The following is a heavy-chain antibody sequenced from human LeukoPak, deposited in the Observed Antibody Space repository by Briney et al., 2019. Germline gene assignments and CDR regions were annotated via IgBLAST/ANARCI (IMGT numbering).Heavy chain of an antibody. CDR1: GFAFSTYA. CDR2: IWYDGSNK. CDR3: ARDIVPPGIFWDH. Sequence: QPGRSLRLSCAASGFAFSTYAMYWVRQAPGKGLEWVTVIWYDGSNKYYADSVKGRFTISRDNAKNSLYLQMNSLRAEDTAVYYCARDIVPPGIFWDHWGQGTPVTVSS. D-gene: IGHD2-2*01. J-gene: IGHJ4*02. V-gene: IGHV3-33*01.